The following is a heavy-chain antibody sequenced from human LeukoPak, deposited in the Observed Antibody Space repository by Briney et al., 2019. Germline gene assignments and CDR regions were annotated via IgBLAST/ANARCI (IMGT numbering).Heavy chain of an antibody. CDR3: ARLKPRYCSGGSCYSNWFDP. CDR1: GGTFSSYA. D-gene: IGHD2-15*01. Sequence: SVKVSCKASGGTFSSYAISWVRQAPGQGLEWMGGIIPIFGTANYAQKFQGRVTITADESTSTAYMELSRLRSEDTAVYYCARLKPRYCSGGSCYSNWFDPWGQGTLVTVSS. J-gene: IGHJ5*02. V-gene: IGHV1-69*13. CDR2: IIPIFGTA.